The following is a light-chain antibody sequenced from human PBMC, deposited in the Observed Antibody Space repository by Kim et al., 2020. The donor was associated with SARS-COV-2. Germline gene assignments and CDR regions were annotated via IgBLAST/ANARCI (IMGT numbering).Light chain of an antibody. CDR1: DSGSYT. CDR3: QKWDNSGNH. CDR2: SDD. Sequence: AATGKTGKMTGGGNDSGSYTVQWYQQRTGPAQIVVRYSDDDRPAGNPERFSGSNSGNTATMTISRVEDGDEDDYYCQKWDNSGNHFGGGTQLTVL. V-gene: IGLV3-21*04. J-gene: IGLJ2*01.